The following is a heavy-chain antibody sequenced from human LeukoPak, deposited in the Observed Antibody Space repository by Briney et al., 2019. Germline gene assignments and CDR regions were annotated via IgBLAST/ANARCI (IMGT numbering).Heavy chain of an antibody. CDR1: GGSISSYY. CDR2: IYYSGST. Sequence: PSETLSLTCTVSGGSISSYYWSWIRQPPGKGLEWIGYIYYSGSTSYNPSLKSRVTISVDTSKKQFSLKLSSVTAADTAVYYCARHFGSGSYYPGSEFDAFDIWGQGTMVTVSS. V-gene: IGHV4-59*08. D-gene: IGHD3-10*01. J-gene: IGHJ3*02. CDR3: ARHFGSGSYYPGSEFDAFDI.